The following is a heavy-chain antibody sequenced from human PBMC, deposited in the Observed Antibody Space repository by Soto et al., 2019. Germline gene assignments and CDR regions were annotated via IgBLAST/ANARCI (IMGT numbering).Heavy chain of an antibody. V-gene: IGHV3-74*01. CDR2: INDQGGSP. CDR1: GFTFSNYW. Sequence: PGGSLRLSCAASGFTFSNYWMHWVRQAPGKGLAWISRINDQGGSPTYADSVKGRFTISRDNVKNSLYLQMNSLRAEDTALYYCARRPSKYCSTTTCYASDYWGQGTLVTVSS. D-gene: IGHD2-2*01. J-gene: IGHJ4*02. CDR3: ARRPSKYCSTTTCYASDY.